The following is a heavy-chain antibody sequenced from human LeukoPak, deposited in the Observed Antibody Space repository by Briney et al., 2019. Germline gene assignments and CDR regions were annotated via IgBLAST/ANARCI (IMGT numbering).Heavy chain of an antibody. CDR2: ISSSSDYI. V-gene: IGHV3-21*01. D-gene: IGHD3-16*01. CDR1: GFTFSTYS. J-gene: IGHJ4*02. Sequence: EGSLRLSCAASGFTFSTYSMNWVRQAPGKGLEWVSSISSSSDYIYYADSVKGRFSITRDNARNSLYLQMNSLRAEDTAVYFCARDATRGGDFDYWGQGTLVTVSS. CDR3: ARDATRGGDFDY.